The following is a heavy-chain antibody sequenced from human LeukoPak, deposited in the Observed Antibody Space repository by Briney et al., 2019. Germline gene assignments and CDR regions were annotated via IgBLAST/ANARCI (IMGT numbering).Heavy chain of an antibody. CDR1: GFTFSSYW. Sequence: GGSLRLSCAASGFTFSSYWMSWVRQAPGKGLEWVANIKQDGSEKYYVDSVKGRFTISRDNAKNTLYLQMNSLRAEDTAVYYCAKVGIAAAGSYFDYWGQGTLVTVSS. CDR2: IKQDGSEK. CDR3: AKVGIAAAGSYFDY. J-gene: IGHJ4*02. V-gene: IGHV3-7*01. D-gene: IGHD6-13*01.